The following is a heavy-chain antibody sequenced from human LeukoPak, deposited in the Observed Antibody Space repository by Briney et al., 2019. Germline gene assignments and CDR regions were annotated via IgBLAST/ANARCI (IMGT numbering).Heavy chain of an antibody. Sequence: RASVKVSCKASGYTFTSYGISWVRQAPGQGLEWMGWISAYNGNTNYAQKLQGRVTMTTDTSTSTAYMELRSLRSDDTAVYYCARAGGDIVATAYDAFDIWGQGTMVTVS. D-gene: IGHD5-12*01. CDR3: ARAGGDIVATAYDAFDI. CDR2: ISAYNGNT. CDR1: GYTFTSYG. V-gene: IGHV1-18*01. J-gene: IGHJ3*02.